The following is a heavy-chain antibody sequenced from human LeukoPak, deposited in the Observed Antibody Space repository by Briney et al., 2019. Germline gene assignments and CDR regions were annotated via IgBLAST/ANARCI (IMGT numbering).Heavy chain of an antibody. J-gene: IGHJ3*02. CDR1: GYIFTTYG. CDR2: ISVYNDDT. V-gene: IGHV1-18*01. Sequence: ASVKVSCKASGYIFTTYGISWVRQAPGQGLEWMGWISVYNDDTNYAQKLQGRVTMTTDTSTSTAYMELRSLTSDDAAVYYCARDHGFSGGSYFDTFDIWGRGTMVTVSS. D-gene: IGHD1-26*01. CDR3: ARDHGFSGGSYFDTFDI.